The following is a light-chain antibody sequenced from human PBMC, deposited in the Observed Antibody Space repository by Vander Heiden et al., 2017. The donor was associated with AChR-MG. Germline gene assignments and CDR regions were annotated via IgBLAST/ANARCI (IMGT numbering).Light chain of an antibody. Sequence: DIVVTQSPDSLPVSLGERATINCKSSQSVLNNSNNKNHLAWYQQKAGQPPKLLIYWASTRDSGVPDRFSGSGSGTDFTLTISSLQAEDVAVYYCQQYYSVPRTFGQGTKVEIK. CDR2: WAS. CDR3: QQYYSVPRT. V-gene: IGKV4-1*01. CDR1: QSVLNNSNNKNH. J-gene: IGKJ1*01.